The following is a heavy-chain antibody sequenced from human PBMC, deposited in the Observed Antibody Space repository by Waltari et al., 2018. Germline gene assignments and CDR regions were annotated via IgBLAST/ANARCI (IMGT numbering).Heavy chain of an antibody. CDR2: ISGIGGST. Sequence: EVQLLESGGGLVQPGGSLRLSCEASGFTFSSYAMSWVRQAQGKGLEWVSAISGIGGSTYYADSVKGRFTISRDNSKNTLYLQMNSLRAEDTAVYYCAKGGGRSGYYYDSSGYSAFDIWGQGTMVTVSS. CDR3: AKGGGRSGYYYDSSGYSAFDI. CDR1: GFTFSSYA. V-gene: IGHV3-23*01. J-gene: IGHJ3*02. D-gene: IGHD3-22*01.